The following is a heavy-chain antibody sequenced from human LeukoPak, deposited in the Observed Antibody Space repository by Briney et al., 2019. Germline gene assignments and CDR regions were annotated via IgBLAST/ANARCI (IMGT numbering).Heavy chain of an antibody. CDR1: GFTFSSYA. V-gene: IGHV3-23*01. J-gene: IGHJ4*02. CDR3: AKPGGSYTYYFDY. Sequence: GGSLRLSCAASGFTFSSYAMSWVRQAPGKGLEWVSAISGSGGSTYYEDSVKGRFTISRDNSKNTLYLQMNSLRAEDTAVYYCAKPGGSYTYYFDYWGQGTLVTVSS. D-gene: IGHD1-26*01. CDR2: ISGSGGST.